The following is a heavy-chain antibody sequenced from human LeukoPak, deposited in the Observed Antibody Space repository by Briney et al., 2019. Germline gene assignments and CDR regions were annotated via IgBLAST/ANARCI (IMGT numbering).Heavy chain of an antibody. CDR3: AKDQKTRNGVYYYYGMDV. Sequence: QTGGSLRLSCAASGFTFSSYAMSWVRQAPGKGLEWVSAISGSGGSTYYADSVKGRFTISRDNSKNTLYLQMNSLRAEDTAVYYCAKDQKTRNGVYYYYGMDVWGQGTTVTVSS. CDR1: GFTFSSYA. D-gene: IGHD3-10*01. CDR2: ISGSGGST. J-gene: IGHJ6*02. V-gene: IGHV3-23*01.